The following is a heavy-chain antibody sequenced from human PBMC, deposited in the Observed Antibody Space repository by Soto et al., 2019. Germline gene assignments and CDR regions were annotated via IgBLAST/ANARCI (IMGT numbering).Heavy chain of an antibody. Sequence: ASVKVSCKASGYTFTGYYTHWVRQAPGQGLEWMGWINPNSGGTNYAQKFQGWVTMTRDTSISTAYMELSRLRSDDTAVYYCARGPAWEYSSSSETAVDDAFDIWGQGTMVTVSS. J-gene: IGHJ3*02. CDR2: INPNSGGT. CDR1: GYTFTGYY. V-gene: IGHV1-2*04. D-gene: IGHD6-6*01. CDR3: ARGPAWEYSSSSETAVDDAFDI.